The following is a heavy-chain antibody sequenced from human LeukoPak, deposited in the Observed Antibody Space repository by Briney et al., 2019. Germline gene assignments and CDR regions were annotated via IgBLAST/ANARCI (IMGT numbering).Heavy chain of an antibody. CDR1: GGSISSGGYY. CDR3: ARVHCSGGSCYSAVPNSPNWFDP. J-gene: IGHJ5*02. D-gene: IGHD2-15*01. Sequence: SETLSLTCAVSGGSISSGGYYWSWIRQPPGKGLEWIGYIYYSGSTNYNPSLKSRVTISVDTSKNQFSLKLSSVTAADTAVYYCARVHCSGGSCYSAVPNSPNWFDPWGQGTLVTVSS. V-gene: IGHV4-61*08. CDR2: IYYSGST.